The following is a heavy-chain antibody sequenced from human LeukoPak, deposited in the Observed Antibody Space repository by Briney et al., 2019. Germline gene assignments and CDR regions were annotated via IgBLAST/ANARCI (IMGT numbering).Heavy chain of an antibody. V-gene: IGHV3-74*01. J-gene: IGHJ3*02. Sequence: GGSLRLSCAASGFTFSSYWMHWVRQAPGKGLVWVSRIKTDGSYASYAESVKGRFIVSRDNAKNTLYLQMNSLRAEDTAVYYCVRWQDIWGQGTMVTVSS. CDR3: VRWQDI. CDR1: GFTFSSYW. CDR2: IKTDGSYA.